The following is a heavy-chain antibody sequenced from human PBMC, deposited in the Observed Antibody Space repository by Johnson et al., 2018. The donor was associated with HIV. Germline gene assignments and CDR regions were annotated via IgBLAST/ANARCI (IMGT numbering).Heavy chain of an antibody. CDR1: GFTFSSYA. Sequence: QVQLVESGGGVVQPGRSLRLSCAASGFTFSSYAMHWVRQAPGKGLEWVAVISFDGSNKYYADSVKGRFTISRDNAKNSLYLQMNSLRAEDTALYYCARDGRGLDAFDIWGQGTMVTVSS. J-gene: IGHJ3*02. D-gene: IGHD3/OR15-3a*01. CDR3: ARDGRGLDAFDI. CDR2: ISFDGSNK. V-gene: IGHV3-30*04.